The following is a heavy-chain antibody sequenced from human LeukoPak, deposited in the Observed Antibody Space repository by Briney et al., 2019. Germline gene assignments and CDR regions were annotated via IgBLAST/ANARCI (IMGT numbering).Heavy chain of an antibody. CDR3: AREDWGDSIDY. Sequence: SETLSLTCTVSGDSISSYYWSWLRQPAGKGLEWIGRIYTSGRSNYNPSLKSRVTMSVDTSKNQFSLKLSSVTAADTAVYYCAREDWGDSIDYWGQGILVSVSS. D-gene: IGHD2-21*02. CDR2: IYTSGRS. J-gene: IGHJ4*02. CDR1: GDSISSYY. V-gene: IGHV4-4*07.